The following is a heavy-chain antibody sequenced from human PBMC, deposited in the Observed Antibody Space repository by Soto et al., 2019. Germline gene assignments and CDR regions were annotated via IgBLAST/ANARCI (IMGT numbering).Heavy chain of an antibody. CDR3: ATRIAARLMYYYGMDV. D-gene: IGHD6-6*01. Sequence: SETLSLTCTVSGGSISSSSYCWGWIRQPPGKGLEWIGSIYYSGSTYYNPSLKSRVTISVDTSKNQFSLKLSSVTAADTAVYYCATRIAARLMYYYGMDVWGQGTTVTVSS. CDR1: GGSISSSSYC. CDR2: IYYSGST. J-gene: IGHJ6*02. V-gene: IGHV4-39*01.